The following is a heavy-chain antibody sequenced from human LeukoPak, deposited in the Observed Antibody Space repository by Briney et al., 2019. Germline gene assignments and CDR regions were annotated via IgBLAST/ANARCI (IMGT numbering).Heavy chain of an antibody. D-gene: IGHD2-2*01. Sequence: SVKVSCKASGGTFSSYAICWVRQAPGQGLEWMGGIIPIFGTANYAQKFQGRVTITADESTSTAYMELSSLRSEDTAVYYCARDSRYCSSTSCYEGGNWFDPWGQGTLVAVSS. CDR1: GGTFSSYA. J-gene: IGHJ5*02. CDR3: ARDSRYCSSTSCYEGGNWFDP. V-gene: IGHV1-69*13. CDR2: IIPIFGTA.